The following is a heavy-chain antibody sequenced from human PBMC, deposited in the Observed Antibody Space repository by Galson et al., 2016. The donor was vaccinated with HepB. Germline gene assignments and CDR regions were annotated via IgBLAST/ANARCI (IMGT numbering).Heavy chain of an antibody. Sequence: SLRLSCAASGFTFTSFAMSWVRQAPGRGLEWVSAISSAGHSTYYADSVKGRFTISKDNSKNTLYLQMNSLRAEDTAVYYCAKGRLGDYAAGYGMDVWGQGTTVTVSS. CDR1: GFTFTSFA. J-gene: IGHJ6*02. D-gene: IGHD4-17*01. CDR3: AKGRLGDYAAGYGMDV. V-gene: IGHV3-23*01. CDR2: ISSAGHST.